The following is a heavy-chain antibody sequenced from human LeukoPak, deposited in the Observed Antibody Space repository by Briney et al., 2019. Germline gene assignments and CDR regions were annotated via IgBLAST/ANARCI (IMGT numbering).Heavy chain of an antibody. CDR2: INPNSGGT. J-gene: IGHJ4*02. CDR3: ARGSGSLTRKQRGSVDY. V-gene: IGHV1-2*02. D-gene: IGHD1-26*01. CDR1: GYTFSRYY. Sequence: ASVTVSCTASGYTFSRYYMHWVRQAPGQGLEWMGWINPNSGGTNYAQKFQGRVTMTRDTSISTAYMELSRLRSDDTAVYYCARGSGSLTRKQRGSVDYWGQGTLVTVSS.